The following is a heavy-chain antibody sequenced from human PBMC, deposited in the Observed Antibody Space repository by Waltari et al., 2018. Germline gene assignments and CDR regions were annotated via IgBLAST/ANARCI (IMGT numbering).Heavy chain of an antibody. V-gene: IGHV4-39*01. D-gene: IGHD2-8*01. Sequence: QLQMQESGPGLVKPSENLSLTCTVSGYSINNRGYYLGWIRQPPGKGLEWIGSTYYSGSAYYTPSLKSRVTISVNTSKNQFSLELTSLTAADTAVYYCARQGVSSRSFDYWGQGSLVTFSS. CDR1: GYSINNRGYY. J-gene: IGHJ4*02. CDR3: ARQGVSSRSFDY. CDR2: TYYSGSA.